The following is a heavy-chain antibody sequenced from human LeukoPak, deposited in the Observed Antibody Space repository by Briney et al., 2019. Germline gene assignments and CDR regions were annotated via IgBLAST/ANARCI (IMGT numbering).Heavy chain of an antibody. CDR1: GGSISTYY. CDR3: ARHRPICGGDCYAGANYYYYYDMDV. J-gene: IGHJ6*02. D-gene: IGHD2-21*02. CDR2: IYYTGST. V-gene: IGHV4-59*08. Sequence: SETLSLTCTVSGGSISTYYWSWIRQPPGKGLEWIGYIYYTGSTNYNPSLKSRVTISVGTSKNQFSLKLTSVTAADTAVYYCARHRPICGGDCYAGANYYYYYDMDVWGQGTTVTVSS.